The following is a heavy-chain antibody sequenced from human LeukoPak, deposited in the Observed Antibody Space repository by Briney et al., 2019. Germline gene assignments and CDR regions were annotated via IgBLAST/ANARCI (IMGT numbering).Heavy chain of an antibody. V-gene: IGHV3-48*02. J-gene: IGHJ4*02. Sequence: GGSLRLSCAASGFIFSNYNMNWVRQAPGKGLEWVSHISSSSSTIYYADSVKGRFTISRDNAKNSLYLQMNDLRDEDTAVYYCAREILSGYSDYWGQGTLVTVSS. CDR1: GFIFSNYN. CDR2: ISSSSSTI. D-gene: IGHD3-9*01. CDR3: AREILSGYSDY.